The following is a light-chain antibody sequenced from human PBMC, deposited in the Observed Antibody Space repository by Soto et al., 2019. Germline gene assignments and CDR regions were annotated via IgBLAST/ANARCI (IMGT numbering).Light chain of an antibody. CDR1: RPININ. CDR3: QQYNNWPRT. V-gene: IGKV3-15*01. Sequence: EIVMTQSPALLSMSPGERATLSCRASRPININLAWYQQMPGQAPRVLIYAASTRATGIPARFSGSGSGTEFTLTISNLQSEDFALYYCQQYNNWPRTFGQGTKVDIK. J-gene: IGKJ1*01. CDR2: AAS.